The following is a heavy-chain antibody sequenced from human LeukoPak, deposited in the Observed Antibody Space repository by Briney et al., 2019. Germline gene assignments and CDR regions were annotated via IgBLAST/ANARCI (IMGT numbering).Heavy chain of an antibody. Sequence: SGGSLRLSCVASGLSIADFAMHWVRQAPGKGLEWVSPISGDGVSTFYADSVKGRFSISRDNSKNSLSLEMNSLRTEDTAMYYCARESGKFDYWGQGTLVAVSS. J-gene: IGHJ4*02. CDR2: ISGDGVST. V-gene: IGHV3-43*02. CDR1: GLSIADFA. CDR3: ARESGKFDY.